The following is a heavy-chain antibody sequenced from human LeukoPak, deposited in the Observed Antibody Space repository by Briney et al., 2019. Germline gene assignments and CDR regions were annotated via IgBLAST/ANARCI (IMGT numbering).Heavy chain of an antibody. D-gene: IGHD3-16*02. V-gene: IGHV3-30*18. J-gene: IGHJ4*02. Sequence: PGRSLRLSCAASGFTFSSYGMHWVRQAPGKGLEWVAVISYDGSNKYYADSVKGRFTISRDNSKNTLYLQMNSLRAEDTAVYYCAKEYPSLRSGELSLLPYFDYWGQGTLVTVSS. CDR3: AKEYPSLRSGELSLLPYFDY. CDR2: ISYDGSNK. CDR1: GFTFSSYG.